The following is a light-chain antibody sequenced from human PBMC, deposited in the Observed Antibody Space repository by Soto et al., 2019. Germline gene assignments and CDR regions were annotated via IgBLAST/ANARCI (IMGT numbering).Light chain of an antibody. CDR3: SSYTSSSTLVDVV. J-gene: IGLJ2*01. V-gene: IGLV2-14*01. Sequence: QSALTQPASVSGSPGQSITISCTGTSSDVGGYNYVSWYQQHPGKAPKLMIYDVSNRPSGVSNRFSGSKSGNTASLTISGLQAEDEADYYCSSYTSSSTLVDVVFGGGTKVTVL. CDR1: SSDVGGYNY. CDR2: DVS.